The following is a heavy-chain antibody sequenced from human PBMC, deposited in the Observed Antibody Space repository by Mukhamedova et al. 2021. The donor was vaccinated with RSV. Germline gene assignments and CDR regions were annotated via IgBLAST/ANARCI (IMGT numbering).Heavy chain of an antibody. Sequence: AEYMGGRFTISRDNAKNSLYLQMNSLRAEDTAVYYCAREIYCSSTSCYMEWLDYWGQGTLVTVSS. CDR3: AREIYCSSTSCYMEWLDY. D-gene: IGHD2-2*02. V-gene: IGHV3-11*06. J-gene: IGHJ4*02.